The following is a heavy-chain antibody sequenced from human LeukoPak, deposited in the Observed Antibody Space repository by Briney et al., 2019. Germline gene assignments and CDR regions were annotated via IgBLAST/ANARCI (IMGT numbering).Heavy chain of an antibody. Sequence: GASVKVSCKGSGYTFTNYAVHWVRHAPGKRVEWLGWINPGNGDTKYSQNFQGRVTVTSDTSAATAYVELNSLTSEDTAVYYCARERWHCRVNCYSVYYYALDVWGQGTTVTVSS. CDR2: INPGNGDT. J-gene: IGHJ6*02. CDR3: ARERWHCRVNCYSVYYYALDV. CDR1: GYTFTNYA. V-gene: IGHV1-3*01. D-gene: IGHD2-15*01.